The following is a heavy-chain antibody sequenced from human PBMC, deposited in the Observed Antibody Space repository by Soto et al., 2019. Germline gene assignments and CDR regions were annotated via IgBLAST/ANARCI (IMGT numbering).Heavy chain of an antibody. CDR2: INPNSGGT. V-gene: IGHV1-2*02. CDR3: AREDIVATPPDY. CDR1: GYTFTGYY. Sequence: ASVKVSCKASGYTFTGYYMHWVRQAPGQGLEWMGWINPNSGGTNYAQKFQGRVTMTRDTSISTAYMELSRLRFDDTAVYYCAREDIVATPPDYWGQGTLVTVSS. D-gene: IGHD5-12*01. J-gene: IGHJ4*02.